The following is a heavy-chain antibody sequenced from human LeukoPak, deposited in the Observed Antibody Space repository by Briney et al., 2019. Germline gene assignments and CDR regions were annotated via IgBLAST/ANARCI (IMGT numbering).Heavy chain of an antibody. D-gene: IGHD6-13*01. CDR3: AKGAIGAADTNFDY. CDR1: GFSFSSYA. Sequence: PGGSLRLSCAASGFSFSSYAMGWVRQAPGKGLEWVSGITGSGGSTYYADSVKGRFTISRDNSKSMLYLQMNSLRAEDAAVYYCAKGAIGAADTNFDYWGQGALVTVSS. V-gene: IGHV3-23*01. CDR2: ITGSGGST. J-gene: IGHJ4*02.